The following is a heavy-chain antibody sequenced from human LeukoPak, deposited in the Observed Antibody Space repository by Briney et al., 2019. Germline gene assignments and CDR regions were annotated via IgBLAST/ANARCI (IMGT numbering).Heavy chain of an antibody. CDR1: GGSFNDFY. V-gene: IGHV4-34*01. CDR2: IDHSGSF. Sequence: PSETLSLTCAVYGGSFNDFYWSWIRQPPGKGLEWIGEIDHSGSFNSNPSLKSRVTTSVDTSKNHFFLNLRSVTAADTAVYYCARGGGREARRGYFYPFYYMDVWGRGTAVTVSS. D-gene: IGHD6-6*01. J-gene: IGHJ6*03. CDR3: ARGGGREARRGYFYPFYYMDV.